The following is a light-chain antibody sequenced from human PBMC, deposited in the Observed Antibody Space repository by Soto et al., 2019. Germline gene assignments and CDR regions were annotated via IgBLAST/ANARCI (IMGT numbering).Light chain of an antibody. CDR2: GAS. CDR3: QQYKNWPPYT. V-gene: IGKV3-15*01. CDR1: QSIDAN. Sequence: EIVMTQSPATPSVSPGETATLSCRASQSIDANLAWYQHKPGQAPRLLVYGASTRVTGIPARFSGSRSGTEFTLTISSLQSEDFAIYYCQQYKNWPPYTFGQGTKLEIK. J-gene: IGKJ2*01.